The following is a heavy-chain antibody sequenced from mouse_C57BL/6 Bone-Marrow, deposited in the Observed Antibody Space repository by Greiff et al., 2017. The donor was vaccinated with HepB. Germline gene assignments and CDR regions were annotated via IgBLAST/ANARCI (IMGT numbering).Heavy chain of an antibody. D-gene: IGHD2-4*01. CDR1: GFTFSDYY. J-gene: IGHJ2*01. Sequence: EVKLMESEGGLVQPGSSMKLSCTASGFTFSDYYMAWVRQVPEKGLEWVANINYDGSSTYYLDSLKSRFIISRDNAKNILYLQMSSLKSEDTATYYCARGLRQGVDYWGQGTTLTVSS. V-gene: IGHV5-16*01. CDR3: ARGLRQGVDY. CDR2: INYDGSST.